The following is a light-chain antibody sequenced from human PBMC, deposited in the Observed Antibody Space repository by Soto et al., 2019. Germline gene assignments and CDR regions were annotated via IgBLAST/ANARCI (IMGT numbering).Light chain of an antibody. V-gene: IGLV2-14*01. CDR2: DVN. CDR3: TSYASGSSQVV. Sequence: QSALAQPASMSGSPGQSITLSCTGTSSDIGGYDYVSWYQRHPGKAPKLIIYDVNNRPSGVSNRFSGSKSGNTASLTISGLQAEDEADYYCTSYASGSSQVVFGGGTKLTVL. J-gene: IGLJ2*01. CDR1: SSDIGGYDY.